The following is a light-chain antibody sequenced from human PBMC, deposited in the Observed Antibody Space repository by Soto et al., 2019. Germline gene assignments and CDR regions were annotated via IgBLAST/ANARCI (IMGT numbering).Light chain of an antibody. J-gene: IGKJ1*01. CDR1: QSVGRNY. CDR2: AAS. Sequence: EIVLTQFPGTLSLSPGERATLSCRASQSVGRNYVAWYQQKPGQAPRVRIYAASNRASGIPDRFSGSGSGSDFTLNISRLEPEDFAVYYCQQYGTSPWAFGQGTKVEIK. CDR3: QQYGTSPWA. V-gene: IGKV3-20*01.